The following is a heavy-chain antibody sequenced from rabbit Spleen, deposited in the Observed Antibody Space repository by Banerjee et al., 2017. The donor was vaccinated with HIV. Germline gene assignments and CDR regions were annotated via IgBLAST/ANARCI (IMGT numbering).Heavy chain of an antibody. J-gene: IGHJ4*01. CDR2: VYTGSSGNT. D-gene: IGHD6-1*01. CDR3: ARNNVGAPGYGHAIAL. Sequence: QEQLKESGGGLVRPGGSLKLSCKGSGFDFSTYYMSWVRQAPGKGLEWIACVYTGSSGNTYYASWAKGRFAISKTSSTTVTLQMTDLTAADTATYFCARNNVGAPGYGHAIALWGPGTLVTVS. CDR1: GFDFSTYYM. V-gene: IGHV1S45*01.